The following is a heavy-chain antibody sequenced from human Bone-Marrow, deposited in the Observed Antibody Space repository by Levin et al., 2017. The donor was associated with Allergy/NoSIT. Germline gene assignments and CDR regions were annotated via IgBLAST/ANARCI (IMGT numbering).Heavy chain of an antibody. D-gene: IGHD1-1*01. Sequence: GGSLRLSCEASGFAFSFTWMSWVRQAPGKGLEWIARIESRSDGGRTVYSAPVKDRFTISRDDSKNTLFLQMNSLKIEDRGVYFCVTDNPTRGWGMDVWGQGTTVLVSS. J-gene: IGHJ6*02. V-gene: IGHV3-15*04. CDR1: GFAFSFTW. CDR2: IESRSDGGRT. CDR3: VTDNPTRGWGMDV.